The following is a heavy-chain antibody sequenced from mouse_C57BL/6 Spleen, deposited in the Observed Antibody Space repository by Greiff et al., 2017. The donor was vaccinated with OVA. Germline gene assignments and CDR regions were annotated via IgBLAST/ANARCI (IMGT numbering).Heavy chain of an antibody. CDR2: IYPGGGYT. CDR1: GYTFTNYW. V-gene: IGHV1-63*01. J-gene: IGHJ2*01. Sequence: QVQLQQSGAELVRPGTSVKMSCKASGYTFTNYWIGWAKQRPGHGLEWIGDIYPGGGYTNYNENFKGKATLTADKSSSTAYMQFSSLTSEDSAIYYCARSRDSHFDYWGQGTTLTVSS. CDR3: ARSRDSHFDY.